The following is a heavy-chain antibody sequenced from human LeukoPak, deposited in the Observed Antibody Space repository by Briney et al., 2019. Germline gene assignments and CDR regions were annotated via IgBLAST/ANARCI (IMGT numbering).Heavy chain of an antibody. CDR2: IYYSGST. Sequence: SETLSLTCTVSGGSISSYYWSWIRQPPGKGLEWIGYIYYSGSTNYNRPLKSRVTISVDTSKNQFSLKLSSVSAADTAVYYCARDPLRNWYFDLWGRGTLVTVSS. CDR3: ARDPLRNWYFDL. V-gene: IGHV4-59*01. CDR1: GGSISSYY. D-gene: IGHD3-3*01. J-gene: IGHJ2*01.